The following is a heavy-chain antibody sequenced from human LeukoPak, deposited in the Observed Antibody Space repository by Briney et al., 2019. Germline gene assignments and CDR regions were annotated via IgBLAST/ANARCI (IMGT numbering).Heavy chain of an antibody. CDR2: IYYSGST. D-gene: IGHD4-17*01. V-gene: IGHV4-31*03. Sequence: SETLSLTCTVSGGSISSGGYYWSWLRQHPGKGLGWIGYIYYSGSTYYNPSLKSRVTISVDTSKNQFSLRLTSVTAADTAVYYCVREGRYGDYEGYWGQGTLVTVSS. CDR1: GGSISSGGYY. CDR3: VREGRYGDYEGY. J-gene: IGHJ4*02.